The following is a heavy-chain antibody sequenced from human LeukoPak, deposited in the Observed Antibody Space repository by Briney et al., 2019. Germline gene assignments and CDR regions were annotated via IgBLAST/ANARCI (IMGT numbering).Heavy chain of an antibody. Sequence: ASVKVSCKASGYTFTNYGISWVRQAPGQGLEWMGWISAYNGNTNYAQKLQGRVTMTTDTSTSTTYMELRSLRSDDTAVYYCARESYSLIFDYWGQGTLVTVSS. J-gene: IGHJ4*02. CDR3: ARESYSLIFDY. V-gene: IGHV1-18*01. CDR2: ISAYNGNT. CDR1: GYTFTNYG. D-gene: IGHD2-15*01.